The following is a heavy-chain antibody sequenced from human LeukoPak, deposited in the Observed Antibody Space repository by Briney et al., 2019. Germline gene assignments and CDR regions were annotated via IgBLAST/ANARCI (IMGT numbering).Heavy chain of an antibody. D-gene: IGHD3-10*01. CDR1: GGSFSGYY. Sequence: SETLSLTCAVYGGSFSGYYWSWIRQPPGKGLEWIGEINHSGSTNYNPSLKSRVTISVDTSKNQFSLKLSSVTAADTAVYYCARDRRYYYGSGSYYTLYFQHWGQGTLVTVSS. V-gene: IGHV4-34*01. CDR3: ARDRRYYYGSGSYYTLYFQH. CDR2: INHSGST. J-gene: IGHJ1*01.